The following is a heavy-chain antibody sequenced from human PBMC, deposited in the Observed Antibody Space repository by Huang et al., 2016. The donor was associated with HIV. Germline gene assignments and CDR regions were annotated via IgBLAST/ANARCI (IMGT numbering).Heavy chain of an antibody. V-gene: IGHV5-51*04. Sequence: EVQLVQSGAEVKKPGESLKISCKGSGYKFTSYWIAWVRQMPGKGLERSGIIYPGDSDTRYSPSFQGQVTISADKPINTAYLQWSSLKTSDTAMYFCVRQRASGSTYVDSWGQGTLLTVYS. J-gene: IGHJ4*02. CDR3: VRQRASGSTYVDS. CDR2: IYPGDSDT. D-gene: IGHD2-15*01. CDR1: GYKFTSYW.